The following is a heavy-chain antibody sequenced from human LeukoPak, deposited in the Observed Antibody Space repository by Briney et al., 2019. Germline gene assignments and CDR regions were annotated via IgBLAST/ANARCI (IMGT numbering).Heavy chain of an antibody. CDR2: INPSGGST. Sequence: ASMKVSCKASGYTFIDYCIHWARQAPGQGLEWMGIINPSGGSTSYAQKFQGRVTMTRDTSTSTVYMELSSLRSEDTAVYYCATKTMVRGVNLAFDIWGQGTMVTVSS. J-gene: IGHJ3*02. D-gene: IGHD3-10*01. CDR1: GYTFIDYC. V-gene: IGHV1-46*01. CDR3: ATKTMVRGVNLAFDI.